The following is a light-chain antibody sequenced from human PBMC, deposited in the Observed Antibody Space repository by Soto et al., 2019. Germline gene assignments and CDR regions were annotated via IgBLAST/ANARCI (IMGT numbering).Light chain of an antibody. CDR1: QRIITY. V-gene: IGKV1-39*01. CDR2: PIS. CDR3: QQSYSTPYT. J-gene: IGKJ2*01. Sequence: IQMTQSPSSLSASVGDRVTITCRASQRIITYLNWYQQKPGKAPKLLISPISTLQRGVPSRFNGSGSRTHFTLKITGLQPEDFATYYCQQSYSTPYTFGQGTKLEIK.